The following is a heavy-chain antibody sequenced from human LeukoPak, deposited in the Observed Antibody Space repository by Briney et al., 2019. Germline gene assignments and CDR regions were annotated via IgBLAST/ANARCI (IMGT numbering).Heavy chain of an antibody. J-gene: IGHJ4*02. CDR2: ISSSGSTI. D-gene: IGHD3-10*01. CDR1: GFTFSSYE. Sequence: GGSLRLSCAASGFTFSSYEMNWFRQAPGKGLEWVSYISSSGSTIYYADSVKGRFTISRDNAKNSLYLQMNSLRAEDTAVYYCAVVRGVILVYWGQGTLVTVSS. CDR3: AVVRGVILVY. V-gene: IGHV3-48*03.